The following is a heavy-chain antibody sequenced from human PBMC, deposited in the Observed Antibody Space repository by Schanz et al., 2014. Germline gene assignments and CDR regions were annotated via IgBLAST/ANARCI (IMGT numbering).Heavy chain of an antibody. D-gene: IGHD3-16*01. J-gene: IGHJ5*02. CDR1: GGSISSGESY. V-gene: IGHV4-39*01. Sequence: QLQLQESGPGLVKPSETLSLTCTVSGGSISSGESYWGWIRQSPEEGLQYIGSVYFSGTTAYSPSLKGRVTISVYTSKNQFPLILTSVTAADTAVYFCARHGGYYDVLNSFDIWGQGTLVTVSS. CDR3: ARHGGYYDVLNSFDI. CDR2: VYFSGTT.